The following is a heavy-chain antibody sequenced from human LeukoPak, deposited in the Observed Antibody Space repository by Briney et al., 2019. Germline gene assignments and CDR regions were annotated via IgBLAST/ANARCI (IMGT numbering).Heavy chain of an antibody. CDR1: RFPFSTSW. V-gene: IGHV3-74*01. D-gene: IGHD6-19*01. CDR3: ASGSNGFFDY. Sequence: PGGALRLPCSAPRFPFSTSWMDWVRPAPREGVVWVSQINGDGGRTRYADSVKGRLTISRDNAKNTVYLQMNSLRTDDTAMYYCASGSNGFFDYWGHGTLVTVSS. CDR2: INGDGGRT. J-gene: IGHJ4*01.